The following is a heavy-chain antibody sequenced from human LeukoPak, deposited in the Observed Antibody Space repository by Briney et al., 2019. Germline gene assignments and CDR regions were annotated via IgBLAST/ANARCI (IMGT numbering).Heavy chain of an antibody. V-gene: IGHV4-39*07. Sequence: SETLSLTCTVSGGSISSTTYYWGWIRQPPGKGLEWIGTIYYSGSTYYNPSLKSRVTISVDTPKNQFSLKLSSVTAADTAVYYCARGPTVKYFDYCGQGTLVTVSS. CDR2: IYYSGST. D-gene: IGHD4-11*01. CDR3: ARGPTVKYFDY. CDR1: GGSISSTTYY. J-gene: IGHJ4*02.